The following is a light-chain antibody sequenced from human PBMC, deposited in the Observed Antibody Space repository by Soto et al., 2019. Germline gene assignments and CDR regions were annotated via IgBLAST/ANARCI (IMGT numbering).Light chain of an antibody. CDR3: SSYAGTHIV. CDR1: SSDVGGYNY. Sequence: QSALTQPPSASGSPGQSVTIPCTGTSSDVGGYNYVSWYQQHPGKAPKLMIYDVTKRPSGVPDRFSGSKSGNTASLTVSGLLAEDEADYYCSSYAGTHIVFGTGTKVTVL. V-gene: IGLV2-8*01. CDR2: DVT. J-gene: IGLJ1*01.